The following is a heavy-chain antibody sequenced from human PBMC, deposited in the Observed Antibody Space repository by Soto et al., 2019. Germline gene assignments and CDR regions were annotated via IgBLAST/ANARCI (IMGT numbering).Heavy chain of an antibody. CDR3: AVIRDV. CDR1: GFTFSNYW. D-gene: IGHD2-21*01. V-gene: IGHV3-7*01. Sequence: EVHLVESGGALVQPGGSLRLSCAASGFTFSNYWISWVRQAPGKGLEWVANIKQDGSEKWYVDSVKGRFAISRDNAKNSLYLQMNSLRVEDMAVYYCAVIRDVWGQGTTVTVSS. CDR2: IKQDGSEK. J-gene: IGHJ6*02.